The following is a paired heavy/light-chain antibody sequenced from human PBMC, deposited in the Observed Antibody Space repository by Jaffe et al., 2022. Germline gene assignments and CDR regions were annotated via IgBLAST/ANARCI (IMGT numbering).Light chain of an antibody. Sequence: EIVLTQSPGTLSLSPGERATLSCRASQSVSSSYLAWYQQKPGQAPRLLIYGASSRATGIPDRFSGSGSGTDFTLTISRLEPEDFAVYYCQQYGSSTTFGQGTKVEIK. CDR2: GAS. J-gene: IGKJ1*01. V-gene: IGKV3-20*01. CDR1: QSVSSSY. CDR3: QQYGSSTT.
Heavy chain of an antibody. CDR2: IYHSGST. CDR3: ARHPTGGYSYGLQLEYWYFDL. D-gene: IGHD5-18*01. V-gene: IGHV4-38-2*01. J-gene: IGHJ2*01. CDR1: GYSISSGYY. Sequence: QVQLQESGPGLVKPSETLSLTCAVSGYSISSGYYWGWIRQPPGKGLEWIGSIYHSGSTYYNPSLKSRVTISVDTSKNQFSLKLSSVTAADTAVYYCARHPTGGYSYGLQLEYWYFDLWGRGTLVTVSS.